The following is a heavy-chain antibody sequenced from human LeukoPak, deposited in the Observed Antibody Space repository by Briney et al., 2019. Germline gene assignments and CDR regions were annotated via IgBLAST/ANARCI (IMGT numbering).Heavy chain of an antibody. J-gene: IGHJ4*02. CDR3: AGSMVYAMAIDY. CDR1: GFTFSSYA. Sequence: QPGGSLRLSCAASGFTFSSYAMHWVRQAPGKGLEWVAVISYDGSNKYYAESVKGRFTISRDNSKNTLYLQMNSLRAEDTAVYYCAGSMVYAMAIDYWGQGTLVTVSS. V-gene: IGHV3-30-3*01. CDR2: ISYDGSNK. D-gene: IGHD2-8*01.